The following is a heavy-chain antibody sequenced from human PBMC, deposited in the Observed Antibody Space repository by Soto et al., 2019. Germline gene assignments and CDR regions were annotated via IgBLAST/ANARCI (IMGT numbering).Heavy chain of an antibody. J-gene: IGHJ3*02. D-gene: IGHD1-1*01. V-gene: IGHV1-45*02. Sequence: GASVKVSCKASGYTFTFRYLHWVRQAPGQALEWMGWITPFKSDTNYAQKFQDRVTITRDRSVSTAYMELSNLRSDDTAMYYCARSPFAGSDAFDIWGQGTMVTRLL. CDR2: ITPFKSDT. CDR1: GYTFTFRY. CDR3: ARSPFAGSDAFDI.